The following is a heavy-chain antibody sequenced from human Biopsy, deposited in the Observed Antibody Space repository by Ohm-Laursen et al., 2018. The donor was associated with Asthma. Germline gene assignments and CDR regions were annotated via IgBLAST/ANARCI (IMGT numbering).Heavy chain of an antibody. CDR2: ISYDGRNT. J-gene: IGHJ6*02. CDR1: GFTFDNYT. Sequence: SLRLSCTASGFTFDNYTMHWVRQAPGKGLEWETIISYDGRNTYYADSVEGRFTISRDNSKNTLFLQMSSLRPEDTAVYYCARGGLHYYEYYGMDVWGQGTTVTVSS. D-gene: IGHD2-21*02. V-gene: IGHV3-30*04. CDR3: ARGGLHYYEYYGMDV.